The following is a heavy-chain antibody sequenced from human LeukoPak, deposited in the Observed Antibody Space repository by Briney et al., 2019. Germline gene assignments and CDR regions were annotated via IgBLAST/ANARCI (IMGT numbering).Heavy chain of an antibody. J-gene: IGHJ3*02. CDR1: ESTLSNYG. D-gene: IGHD4-17*01. CDR3: ARSAYGDYEGHDALDM. Sequence: GGSLRLSCAASESTLSNYGMHWVRQAPGKGLEWVAIIWNDGSRKYYSDSVKGRVTISREDSNSTLYLQMNSLRAEDTALYYCARSAYGDYEGHDALDMWGQGTMVTVSS. CDR2: IWNDGSRK. V-gene: IGHV3-33*01.